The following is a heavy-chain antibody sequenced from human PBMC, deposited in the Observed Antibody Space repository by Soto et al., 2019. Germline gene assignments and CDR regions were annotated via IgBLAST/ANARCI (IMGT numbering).Heavy chain of an antibody. J-gene: IGHJ6*02. CDR2: IIPIFGTA. CDR1: GGTFSSYA. V-gene: IGHV1-69*13. CDR3: ARGSYDSSGYYGGYYYYGMDV. D-gene: IGHD3-22*01. Sequence: SVKVSCKASGGTFSSYAISWVRQAPGQGLEWMGGIIPIFGTANYAQKFQGRVTITADESTSTAYMELSSLRSEDTAVYYCARGSYDSSGYYGGYYYYGMDVWGQGTTVTVSS.